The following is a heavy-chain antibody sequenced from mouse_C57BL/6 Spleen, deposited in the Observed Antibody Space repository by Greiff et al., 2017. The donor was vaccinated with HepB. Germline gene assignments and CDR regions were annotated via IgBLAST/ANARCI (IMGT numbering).Heavy chain of an antibody. CDR1: GYTFTTYP. D-gene: IGHD1-1*01. V-gene: IGHV1-47*01. CDR3: ARGGTTGVATDYAMDY. Sequence: QVQLQQSGAELVKPGASVKMSCKASGYTFTTYPIEWMKQNHGKSLEWIGNFHPYNDDTKYNEKFKGKATLTVEKSSSTVYLEHSRLTSDDSAVYYGARGGTTGVATDYAMDYWGQGTSVTVSS. CDR2: FHPYNDDT. J-gene: IGHJ4*01.